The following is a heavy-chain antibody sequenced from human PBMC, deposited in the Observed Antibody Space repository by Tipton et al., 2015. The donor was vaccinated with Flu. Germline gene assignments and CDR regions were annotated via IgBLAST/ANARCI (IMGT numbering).Heavy chain of an antibody. Sequence: SLRLSCAASRFTFSTYSMHWVRQAPGKGLEWVAVISYAGSSKYYADSVKGRFTVSRDNSKNTLYLQMKSLRTDDTAVYYCVRAPEWLGYSMDVWGQGTAVTVSS. V-gene: IGHV3-30-3*01. J-gene: IGHJ6*02. D-gene: IGHD6-19*01. CDR2: ISYAGSSK. CDR1: RFTFSTYS. CDR3: VRAPEWLGYSMDV.